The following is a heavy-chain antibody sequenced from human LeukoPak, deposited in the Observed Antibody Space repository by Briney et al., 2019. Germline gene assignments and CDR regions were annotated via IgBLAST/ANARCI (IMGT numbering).Heavy chain of an antibody. V-gene: IGHV3-33*01. J-gene: IGHJ5*02. D-gene: IGHD4-11*01. CDR2: TWFDGSNK. CDR1: GITFSRVG. CDR3: ARDATVTAGPFGP. Sequence: GGSLRLSCAASGITFSRVGMHWVRQAPGKGLEWVAFTWFDGSNKYYADSVKGRFTISRDNSKNTLYLQMNSLRAEDTAVYYCARDATVTAGPFGPWGRGTLVTVSS.